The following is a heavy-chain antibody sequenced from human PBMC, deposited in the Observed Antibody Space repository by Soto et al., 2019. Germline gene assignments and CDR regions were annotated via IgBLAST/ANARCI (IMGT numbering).Heavy chain of an antibody. D-gene: IGHD3-10*01. CDR1: GYRFICYW. CDR3: ASPGSGGYRLNYDLDV. Sequence: PGESLKISCKGSGYRFICYWLGWVRPMPGKGLEWVGIIYPGDSNHIYSPSFEGQVTISADTSISTAYVQWSRLKASDAAMYYCASPGSGGYRLNYDLDVWGQGTTVTVSS. CDR2: IYPGDSNH. J-gene: IGHJ6*02. V-gene: IGHV5-51*01.